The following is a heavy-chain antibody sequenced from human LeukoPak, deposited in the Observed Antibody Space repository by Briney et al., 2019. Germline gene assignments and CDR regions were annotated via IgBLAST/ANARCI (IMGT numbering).Heavy chain of an antibody. V-gene: IGHV4-34*01. CDR2: INHSGST. CDR1: GGSFSGYY. CDR3: ARGIRITMVRGVTKYYFDY. D-gene: IGHD3-10*01. J-gene: IGHJ4*02. Sequence: SETLSLTCAVYGGSFSGYYWSWIRQPPGKGLEWIGEINHSGSTNYNPSLKSRVTISVDTSKNQFSLKLSSVTAADTAVYYCARGIRITMVRGVTKYYFDYWGQGTPVTVSS.